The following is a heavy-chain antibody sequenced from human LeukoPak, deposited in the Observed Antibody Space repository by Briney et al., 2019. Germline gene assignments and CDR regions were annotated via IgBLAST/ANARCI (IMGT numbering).Heavy chain of an antibody. D-gene: IGHD5-18*01. CDR1: GFTFSNYA. Sequence: GGSLRLSCVVSGFTFSNYAMHWVRQAPGKGLEWVANIKQDGSEKYYVDSVKGRFTISRDNAKNSLYLQMNSLRAEDTAVYYCARDLQVYSYGYGDYWGQGTLVTVSS. CDR2: IKQDGSEK. V-gene: IGHV3-7*01. J-gene: IGHJ4*02. CDR3: ARDLQVYSYGYGDY.